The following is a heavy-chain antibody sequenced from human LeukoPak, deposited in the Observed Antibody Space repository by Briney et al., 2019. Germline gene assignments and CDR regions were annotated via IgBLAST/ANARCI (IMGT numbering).Heavy chain of an antibody. D-gene: IGHD3-10*01. CDR2: IYSNGNT. Sequence: SETLSLTCAVYGGSFSGYYWSWIRQPPGKGLEWIATIYSNGNTYYNPSLKSRVTISLDTSKNQISLRLTSVTAADTALYYCASLHYDSGSRWGQGTLVTVSS. CDR3: ASLHYDSGSR. V-gene: IGHV4-34*01. CDR1: GGSFSGYY. J-gene: IGHJ4*02.